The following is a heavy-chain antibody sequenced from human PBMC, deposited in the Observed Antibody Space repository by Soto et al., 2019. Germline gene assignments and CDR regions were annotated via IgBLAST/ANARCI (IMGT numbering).Heavy chain of an antibody. V-gene: IGHV4-4*07. D-gene: IGHD3-3*01. CDR2: IYSSGST. CDR1: GGAISTYY. J-gene: IGHJ5*02. CDR3: ARGQRFSDWFDP. Sequence: SETLSLTCTVSGGAISTYYWTWIRQPAGKGLEWIGRIYSSGSTKYNPSLQSRVTMSLDTSNNQFPLRLTSVTAADTAVYYCARGQRFSDWFDPWGQGTLVTVSS.